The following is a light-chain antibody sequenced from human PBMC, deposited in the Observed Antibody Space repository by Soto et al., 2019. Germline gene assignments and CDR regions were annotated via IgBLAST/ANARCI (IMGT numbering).Light chain of an antibody. J-gene: IGKJ1*01. CDR3: QHSYSTPRT. V-gene: IGKV1-39*01. Sequence: DIQMTQSPSSLSASVGDRVTTTCRASQSISSHLSWYQQKPGKAPRLLIYTASSLQSGVPSRFSGSGAGTDFTLTITRLQPEDFATYFCQHSYSTPRTFGQGTKVDIK. CDR2: TAS. CDR1: QSISSH.